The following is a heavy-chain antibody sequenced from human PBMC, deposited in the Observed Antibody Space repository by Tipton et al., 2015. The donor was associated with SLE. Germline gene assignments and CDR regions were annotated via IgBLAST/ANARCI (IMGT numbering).Heavy chain of an antibody. V-gene: IGHV4-59*01. Sequence: LRLSCTVSGGSISSYYWSWIRQPPGKGLEWIGYIYYSGSTNYNPSLKSRVTISVDTSKNQFSLKLSSVTAADTAVYYCARGRFIDYWGQGTLVTVSS. CDR2: IYYSGST. J-gene: IGHJ4*02. CDR1: GGSISSYY. CDR3: ARGRFIDY. D-gene: IGHD3-3*01.